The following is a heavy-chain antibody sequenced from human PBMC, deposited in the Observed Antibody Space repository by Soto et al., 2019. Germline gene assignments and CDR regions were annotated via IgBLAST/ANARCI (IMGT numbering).Heavy chain of an antibody. CDR1: GFTFSSYS. J-gene: IGHJ3*02. CDR2: ISSSSSYI. V-gene: IGHV3-21*01. D-gene: IGHD2-2*01. CDR3: ARDGDIVVVPAATYHDAFDI. Sequence: EVQLVESGGGLVKPGGSLRLSCAASGFTFSSYSMNWVRQAPGKGLEWVSSISSSSSYIYYADSVKGRFTISRDNAKNSLYLQMNSLRAEDTAVYYCARDGDIVVVPAATYHDAFDIWGQGTMVTVSS.